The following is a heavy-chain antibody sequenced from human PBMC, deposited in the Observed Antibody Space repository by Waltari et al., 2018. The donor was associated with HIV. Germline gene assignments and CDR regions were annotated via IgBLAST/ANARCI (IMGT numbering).Heavy chain of an antibody. D-gene: IGHD3-9*01. CDR2: FDPEGDET. V-gene: IGHV1-24*01. Sequence: QVVLIESGAEVKQPGGSVKVSCKVAGYSLTLLSMHWVPQAPGKGLEWMGGFDPEGDETIYAQKFQGRLSMTEDTSTDTAYMELRGLRSDDTAVYYCASNDRPVYFFDYWSHGTLVTVSS. J-gene: IGHJ4*01. CDR1: GYSLTLLS. CDR3: ASNDRPVYFFDY.